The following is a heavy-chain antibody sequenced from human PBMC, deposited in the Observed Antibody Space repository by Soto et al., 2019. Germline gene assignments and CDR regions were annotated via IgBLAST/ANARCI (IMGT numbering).Heavy chain of an antibody. V-gene: IGHV3-23*01. CDR1: GFTFSTYA. CDR3: AKGKIRTTTYGPFYT. J-gene: IGHJ5*02. CDR2: FSGTGVNT. Sequence: GGSLRLSCAASGFTFSTYAMTWVRQAPGKGLEWVSTFSGTGVNTYYADSVKGRFTISRDNSKNTLYLQMNSLRAEDTAVYYCAKGKIRTTTYGPFYTWGQGTLATVSS. D-gene: IGHD4-17*01.